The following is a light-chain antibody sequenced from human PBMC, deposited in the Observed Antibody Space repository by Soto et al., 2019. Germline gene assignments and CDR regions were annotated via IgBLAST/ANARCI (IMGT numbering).Light chain of an antibody. CDR2: DNN. CDR3: ETWDSSLSAVV. J-gene: IGLJ2*01. V-gene: IGLV1-51*01. CDR1: SSNIGNSY. Sequence: QSVLTQPPSVSAAPGQKVTISCSGSSSNIGNSYVSWYQQLPGTAPKLLIYDNNKRSSGIPDRFSGSKSGTSATLGITGLQTGDEADFYCETWDSSLSAVVFGGGTKLTVL.